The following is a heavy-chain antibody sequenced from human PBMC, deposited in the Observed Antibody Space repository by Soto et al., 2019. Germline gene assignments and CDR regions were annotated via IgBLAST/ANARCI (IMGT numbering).Heavy chain of an antibody. D-gene: IGHD6-13*01. CDR3: ARDGMGSSWWGDYYYYYGMDV. CDR1: GDSVSSNSAA. Sequence: PSQTLSLTCAISGDSVSSNSAAWNWIRQSPSRGLEWLGRTYYRSKWYNDYAVSVKSRITINPDTSKNQFSLQLNSVTPEDTAVYYCARDGMGSSWWGDYYYYYGMDVWGQGTRVTVSS. CDR2: TYYRSKWYN. J-gene: IGHJ6*02. V-gene: IGHV6-1*01.